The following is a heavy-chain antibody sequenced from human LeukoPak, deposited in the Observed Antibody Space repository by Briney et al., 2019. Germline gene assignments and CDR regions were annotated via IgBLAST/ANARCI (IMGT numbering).Heavy chain of an antibody. V-gene: IGHV4-4*07. CDR1: GGSISSYY. D-gene: IGHD3-9*01. Sequence: SETLSLTCTVSGGSISSYYWSWIRQPAGKGLEWIGRIYTSGSTNYNRSLKSRVTMSVDTSKNQFSLKLSSVRAADTAVYYCVRELRYYDILTGYYGTHYYYYYMDVWGKGTTVTISS. CDR2: IYTSGST. J-gene: IGHJ6*03. CDR3: VRELRYYDILTGYYGTHYYYYYMDV.